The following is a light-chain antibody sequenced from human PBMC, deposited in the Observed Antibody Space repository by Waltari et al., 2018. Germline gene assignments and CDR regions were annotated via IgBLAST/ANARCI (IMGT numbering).Light chain of an antibody. CDR3: QQSHTFPYT. CDR2: ATA. V-gene: IGKV1-39*01. Sequence: DTQLTQSPASLSASVGDRVTITCRASQSVSPSLNWYQQKAGKAPKLLIFATANLQNGVLSRFSGGGSETDFTLTITSLQPEDSATYYCQQSHTFPYTFGQGTTLEIK. CDR1: QSVSPS. J-gene: IGKJ2*01.